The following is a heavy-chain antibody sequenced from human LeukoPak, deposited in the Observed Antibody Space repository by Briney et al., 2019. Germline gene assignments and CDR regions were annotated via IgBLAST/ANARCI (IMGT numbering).Heavy chain of an antibody. CDR2: IKQDGSNK. CDR1: GFSFSSYW. J-gene: IGHJ4*02. D-gene: IGHD6-19*01. CDR3: AKDRSLIAVAGTSPFDY. V-gene: IGHV3-7*01. Sequence: PGGSLRLSCAASGFSFSSYWMSWVRQAPGKGLEWVANIKQDGSNKYYADSVKGRFTISRDNSKNTLYLQMNSLRAEDTAVYYCAKDRSLIAVAGTSPFDYWGQGTLVTVSS.